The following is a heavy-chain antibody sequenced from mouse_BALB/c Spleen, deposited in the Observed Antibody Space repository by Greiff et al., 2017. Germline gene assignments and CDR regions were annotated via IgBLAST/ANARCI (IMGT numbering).Heavy chain of an antibody. Sequence: VQLKESGPGLVAPSQSLSITCTVSGFSLTSYGVHWVRQPPGKGLEWLGVIWAGGSTNYNSALMSRLSISKDNSKSQVFLKMNSLQTDDTAMYYCARDPPPFWGQGTLVTVSA. J-gene: IGHJ3*01. V-gene: IGHV2-9*02. CDR1: GFSLTSYG. CDR3: ARDPPPF. CDR2: IWAGGST.